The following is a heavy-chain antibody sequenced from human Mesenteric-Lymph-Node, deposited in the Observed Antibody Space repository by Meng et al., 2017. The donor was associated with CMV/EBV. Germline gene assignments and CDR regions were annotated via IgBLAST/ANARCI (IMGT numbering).Heavy chain of an antibody. CDR3: ARVDFWSGYQIDS. CDR2: IYYSGST. CDR1: GGSVSSGSYY. J-gene: IGHJ4*02. D-gene: IGHD3-3*01. Sequence: GSLRLSCTVSGGSVSSGSYYWSWIRQPPGKGLEWIGYIYYSGSTNYNPSLKSRVTISVDTSKNQFSLKLSSVTAADTAVYYCARVDFWSGYQIDSWGQGTLVTVSS. V-gene: IGHV4-61*01.